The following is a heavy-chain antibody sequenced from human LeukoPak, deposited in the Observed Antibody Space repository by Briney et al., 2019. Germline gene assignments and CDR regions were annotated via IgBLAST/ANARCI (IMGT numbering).Heavy chain of an antibody. D-gene: IGHD3-22*01. CDR2: ISWNSGSI. CDR3: AKDNARYYYDSSGYYSGYYYMDV. J-gene: IGHJ6*03. CDR1: GFTFDDYA. Sequence: GGSLRLSCAASGFTFDDYAMHWVRQAPGKGLEWVSGISWNSGSIGYADPVKGRFTISRDNAKNSLYLQMNSLRAEDTALYYCAKDNARYYYDSSGYYSGYYYMDVWGKGTTVTVSS. V-gene: IGHV3-9*01.